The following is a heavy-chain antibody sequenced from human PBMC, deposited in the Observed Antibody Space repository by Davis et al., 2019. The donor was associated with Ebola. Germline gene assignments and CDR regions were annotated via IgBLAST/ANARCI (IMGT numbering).Heavy chain of an antibody. Sequence: PGGSLRLSCTVSGASINSYYWTWIRQPPGKGLEWIGYIYYSGTTKYNPSLKSRVTISLDTSKNQFSLKVNSVTAADTAVYYCVRGVDAYSTHYYMHVWGTGTTVTVSS. V-gene: IGHV4-59*01. CDR2: IYYSGTT. CDR3: VRGVDAYSTHYYMHV. CDR1: GASINSYY. D-gene: IGHD2-15*01. J-gene: IGHJ6*03.